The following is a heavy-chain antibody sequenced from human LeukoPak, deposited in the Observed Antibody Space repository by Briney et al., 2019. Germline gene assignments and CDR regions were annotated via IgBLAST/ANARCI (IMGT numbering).Heavy chain of an antibody. J-gene: IGHJ3*02. Sequence: SETLSLTCAVYGGSFSGYYWSWIRQPPGKGLEWIGEINHSGSTNYNPSLKSRVTISVDTSKNQFSLKLSSVTAADTAVYYCARGGQLVDDAFDIWGQGTMVTVSS. D-gene: IGHD6-6*01. CDR1: GGSFSGYY. CDR3: ARGGQLVDDAFDI. V-gene: IGHV4-34*01. CDR2: INHSGST.